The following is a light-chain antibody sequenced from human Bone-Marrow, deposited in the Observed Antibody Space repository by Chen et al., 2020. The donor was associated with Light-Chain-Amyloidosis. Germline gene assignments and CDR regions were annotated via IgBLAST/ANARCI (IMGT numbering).Light chain of an antibody. CDR1: DLPTKY. Sequence: SSELTQTPSGSVSPGQTARITCSGDDLPTKYAYWYQQKPGQAPVLVIHRDTERPSGISERFSGSSSGTTATLTISGVQAEDEADYHCQSADSSGTYEVIFGGGTKLTVL. J-gene: IGLJ2*01. CDR2: RDT. CDR3: QSADSSGTYEVI. V-gene: IGLV3-25*03.